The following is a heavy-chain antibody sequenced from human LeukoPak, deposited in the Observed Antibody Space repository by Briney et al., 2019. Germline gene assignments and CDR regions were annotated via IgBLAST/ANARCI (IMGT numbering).Heavy chain of an antibody. CDR1: GGSISSYY. J-gene: IGHJ3*02. CDR2: IYTSGNT. CDR3: ARGPLRYYYDSSTAFDI. Sequence: SETLSLTCTVSGGSISSYYWSWIRQPAGKGLEWIGHIYTSGNTNYNPSLKSRVTMSVDTSKNQFSLKLRSVTAADTAVYYCARGPLRYYYDSSTAFDIWGQGTMVTVSS. V-gene: IGHV4-4*07. D-gene: IGHD3-22*01.